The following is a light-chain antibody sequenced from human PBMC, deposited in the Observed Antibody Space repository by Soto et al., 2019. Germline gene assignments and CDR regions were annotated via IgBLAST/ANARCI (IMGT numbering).Light chain of an antibody. CDR1: QGIMSW. Sequence: DIQMTQSPYSVSAAVGDRVTITCRASQGIMSWLAWYQQKPGKAPKLLIYAASKLQSGVPSRFSGSGSGTDFTLTISSLQPEDFATYYCQQDNSCPVTFGQGTRLEIK. V-gene: IGKV1D-12*01. J-gene: IGKJ5*01. CDR3: QQDNSCPVT. CDR2: AAS.